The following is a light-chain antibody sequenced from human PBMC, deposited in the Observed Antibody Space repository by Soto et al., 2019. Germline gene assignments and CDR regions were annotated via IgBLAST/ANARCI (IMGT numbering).Light chain of an antibody. Sequence: QPLLTQPPPMSGAPGQRFTLSCTGSISNIGAGYDVDWYQQLPGTAPKLLIYGNTNRPSGVPDRFSGSKYGTSASLAISRLQAEDEADYFCKSYDSSLSGWVFGGGTKVTVL. CDR2: GNT. V-gene: IGLV1-40*01. CDR3: KSYDSSLSGWV. J-gene: IGLJ3*02. CDR1: ISNIGAGYD.